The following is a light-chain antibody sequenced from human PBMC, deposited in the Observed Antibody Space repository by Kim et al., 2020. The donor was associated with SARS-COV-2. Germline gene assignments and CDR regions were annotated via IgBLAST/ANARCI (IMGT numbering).Light chain of an antibody. Sequence: PGEGATLSCRASQSIDIHVAWYQHKPGQAPRLLIYDAFNRATGIPDRFSGSGSGTDFTLTIGSLEPEDFAIYYFQQRNNWPPAVTFGGGTKVDIK. CDR1: QSIDIH. CDR2: DAF. CDR3: QQRNNWPPAVT. J-gene: IGKJ4*01. V-gene: IGKV3-11*01.